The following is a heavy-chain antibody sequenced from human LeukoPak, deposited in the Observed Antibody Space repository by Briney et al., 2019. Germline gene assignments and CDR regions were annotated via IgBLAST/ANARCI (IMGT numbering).Heavy chain of an antibody. Sequence: GGSLRLSCAASGFTFSSYAMSWVRQAPGKGLEWVSAISGSGGSTYYADSVKGRFTISRDNSKNTLYLQMNSLRAEDTAVYYCAKDPRAIVVVTAIDYWGQGILVTVSS. CDR2: ISGSGGST. V-gene: IGHV3-23*01. CDR1: GFTFSSYA. CDR3: AKDPRAIVVVTAIDY. J-gene: IGHJ4*02. D-gene: IGHD2-21*02.